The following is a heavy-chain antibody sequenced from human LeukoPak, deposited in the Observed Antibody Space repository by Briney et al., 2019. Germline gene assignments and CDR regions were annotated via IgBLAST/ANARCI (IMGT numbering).Heavy chain of an antibody. CDR1: GFTFGDYA. V-gene: IGHV3-49*04. CDR2: IRSKAYGGTT. Sequence: PGGSLRLSCTASGFTFGDYAMSWVRQAPGKGLEWVGFIRSKAYGGTTEHAASVKGRFTISRDDSKSIAYLQMNSLKTEDTAVYYCTRVLISQYYDFWSGYALGAFDIWGQGTMVTVSS. D-gene: IGHD3-3*01. J-gene: IGHJ3*02. CDR3: TRVLISQYYDFWSGYALGAFDI.